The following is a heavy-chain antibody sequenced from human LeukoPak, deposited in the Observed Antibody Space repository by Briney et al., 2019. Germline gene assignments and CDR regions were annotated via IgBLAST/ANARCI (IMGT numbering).Heavy chain of an antibody. CDR2: INPSGGST. CDR3: ARVQARLRLGELSLSY. J-gene: IGHJ4*02. CDR1: GYTFTSYY. D-gene: IGHD3-16*02. V-gene: IGHV1-46*01. Sequence: GASVKVSCKASGYTFTSYYMHWVRQAPGQGLEWMGIINPSGGSTSYAQKFQGRVTMTRDTSTNTVYMELSSLRSEDTAVYYCARVQARLRLGELSLSYWGQGTLVTASS.